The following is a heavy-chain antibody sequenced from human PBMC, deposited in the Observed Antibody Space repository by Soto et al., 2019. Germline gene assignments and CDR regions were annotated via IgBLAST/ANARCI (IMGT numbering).Heavy chain of an antibody. CDR1: GFTFSSNA. Sequence: GGSLRLSCAGSGFTFSSNAMSWVRQAPGKGLEWVSSVSGDGYASDYADSVKGRFTVSRQNSKNTLYLQMNSLRAEDTAVYYCAKSHYFGSGSFALATWGQGTLVTVSS. CDR2: VSGDGYAS. CDR3: AKSHYFGSGSFALAT. D-gene: IGHD3-10*01. J-gene: IGHJ4*03. V-gene: IGHV3-23*01.